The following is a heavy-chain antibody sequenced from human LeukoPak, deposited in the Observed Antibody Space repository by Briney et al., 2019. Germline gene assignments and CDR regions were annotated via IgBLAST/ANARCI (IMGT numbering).Heavy chain of an antibody. CDR1: GFAFSSYA. V-gene: IGHV3-64D*09. J-gene: IGHJ5*02. CDR3: VKSGYSSSGWFDP. D-gene: IGHD6-13*01. CDR2: ISSNGGST. Sequence: GGSLRLSCSASGFAFSSYAMHWVRQAPGRGLEYVSAISSNGGSTYYADSVKGRFTISRDNSKNTLYLQMSSLRAEDTAVYYCVKSGYSSSGWFDPGGQGTLVTVSS.